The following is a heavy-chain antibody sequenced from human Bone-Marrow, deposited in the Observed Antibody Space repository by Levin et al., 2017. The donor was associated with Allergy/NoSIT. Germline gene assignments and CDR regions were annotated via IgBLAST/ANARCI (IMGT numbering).Heavy chain of an antibody. J-gene: IGHJ4*02. D-gene: IGHD6-19*01. Sequence: GESLKISCKASGYSFTSYWIGWVRQMPGKGLEWMGIIYPGDSETKYSPSFQGQVTISADTSINTAYLQWSRLKASDTAIYYCARRAYSSGWSYWGQGTLVTVSS. CDR1: GYSFTSYW. CDR3: ARRAYSSGWSY. V-gene: IGHV5-51*01. CDR2: IYPGDSET.